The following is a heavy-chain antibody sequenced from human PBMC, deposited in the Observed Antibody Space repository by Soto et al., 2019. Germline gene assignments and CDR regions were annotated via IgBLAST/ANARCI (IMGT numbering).Heavy chain of an antibody. V-gene: IGHV1-18*04. CDR3: ARGKRSYVSYGDY. CDR1: GYTFDDYS. J-gene: IGHJ4*02. Sequence: QVRLVQSGGEVKKPGTSVKVSCKISGYTFDDYSVNWVRQAPGQGLEWMGWIAVYNGHTNYADKFQGRVTMTADTSTNTAYMELTTLTSDDTAVYYCARGKRSYVSYGDYWGQGSLVTVSS. D-gene: IGHD1-26*01. CDR2: IAVYNGHT.